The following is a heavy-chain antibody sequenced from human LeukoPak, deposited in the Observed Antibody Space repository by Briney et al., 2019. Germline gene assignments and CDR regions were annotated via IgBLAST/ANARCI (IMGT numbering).Heavy chain of an antibody. Sequence: PGGSLRLSCAASGFTFRSYAMSWVRQAPGKGLEWVSGISDGSTYYADSIKGRFTISRDNSKNTLYLQMKNLRAESTAVYYCAKWGLDCSVAGCLYYFDYWGQGTLVTVSS. CDR1: GFTFRSYA. V-gene: IGHV3-23*01. CDR2: ISDGST. CDR3: AKWGLDCSVAGCLYYFDY. J-gene: IGHJ4*02. D-gene: IGHD2-15*01.